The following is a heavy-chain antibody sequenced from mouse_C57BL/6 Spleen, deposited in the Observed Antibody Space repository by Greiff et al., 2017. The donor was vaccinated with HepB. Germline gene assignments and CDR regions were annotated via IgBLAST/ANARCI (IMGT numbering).Heavy chain of an antibody. D-gene: IGHD1-1*02. V-gene: IGHV10-1*01. Sequence: DVMLVESGGGLVQPKGSLKLSCAASGFSFNTYAMNWVRQAPGKGLEWVARIRSKSNNYATYYADSVKDRFTISRDDSESMLYLQMNNLKTEDTAMYYCVRGGYYAMDYWGQGTSVTVSS. CDR2: IRSKSNNYAT. CDR1: GFSFNTYA. J-gene: IGHJ4*01. CDR3: VRGGYYAMDY.